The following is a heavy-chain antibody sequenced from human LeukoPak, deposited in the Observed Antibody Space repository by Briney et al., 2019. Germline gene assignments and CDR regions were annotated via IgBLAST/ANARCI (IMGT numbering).Heavy chain of an antibody. CDR2: ISGSGGST. CDR3: AREGYYDSDTRLTGDAFDI. J-gene: IGHJ3*02. CDR1: GFTFSSYA. V-gene: IGHV3-23*01. D-gene: IGHD3-22*01. Sequence: GGSLRLSCAASGFTFSSYAMSWVRQAPGKGLEWVSAISGSGGSTYYADSVKGRFTISRDNSKNTLYLQMNSLRAEDTAVYYCAREGYYDSDTRLTGDAFDIWGQGTMVTVSS.